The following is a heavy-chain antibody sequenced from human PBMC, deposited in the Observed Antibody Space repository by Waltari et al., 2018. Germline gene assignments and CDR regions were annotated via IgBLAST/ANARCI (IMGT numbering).Heavy chain of an antibody. D-gene: IGHD6-13*01. J-gene: IGHJ6*02. V-gene: IGHV3-9*03. CDR2: ICWDSRAI. Sequence: EVKVVESGGGLVQPGRSLRLSCTGSGFSFDNFAMHWVRQAPGKGREWVSGICWDSRAIGYADSVKGRFTISRDNARNSVYLQMNSLRSEDMALYYCAKGVSSWYSFGMDVWGQGTTVTVSS. CDR3: AKGVSSWYSFGMDV. CDR1: GFSFDNFA.